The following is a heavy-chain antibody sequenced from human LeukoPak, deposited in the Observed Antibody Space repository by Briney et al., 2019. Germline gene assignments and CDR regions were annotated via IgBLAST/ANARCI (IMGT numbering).Heavy chain of an antibody. CDR3: AKKVAGSRPFDY. J-gene: IGHJ4*02. Sequence: GGSLRLSCAASGFIFSSYGMSWIRQVPGKGLEWISAIGGDGGTTYYAGSVRGRFTISRDNSKNTLYLQMDSLRVDDTAVYYCAKKVAGSRPFDYWGQGSLVTVSS. D-gene: IGHD2-15*01. V-gene: IGHV3-23*01. CDR1: GFIFSSYG. CDR2: IGGDGGTT.